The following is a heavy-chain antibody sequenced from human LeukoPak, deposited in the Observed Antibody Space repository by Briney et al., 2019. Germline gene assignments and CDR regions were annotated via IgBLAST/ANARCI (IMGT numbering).Heavy chain of an antibody. CDR1: GYMFTNYG. CDR3: ARDWNTGNSGSRVFDY. V-gene: IGHV1-18*01. CDR2: ISAYSGNT. D-gene: IGHD4-23*01. Sequence: ASVKVSRKASGYMFTNYGISWLRQAPGQGLEWMGWISAYSGNTNYAQKFQGRVTMTTDTSTSTAYMELRSLRSDDTAVYYCARDWNTGNSGSRVFDYWGQGTLVTVSS. J-gene: IGHJ4*02.